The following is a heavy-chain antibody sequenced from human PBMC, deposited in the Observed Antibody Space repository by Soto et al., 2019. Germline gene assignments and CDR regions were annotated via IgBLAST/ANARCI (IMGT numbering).Heavy chain of an antibody. CDR2: ISWNSGSI. D-gene: IGHD2-2*02. CDR1: GFTFDDYA. V-gene: IGHV3-9*01. J-gene: IGHJ6*02. Sequence: GGSLRLSCAASGFTFDDYAMHWVRQAPGKGLEWVSGISWNSGSIGYADSVKGRFTISRDNAENSLYLQMNSLRAEDTALYYCAKSQRVVPAAIRTNYYYYGMDVWGQGTTVTVSS. CDR3: AKSQRVVPAAIRTNYYYYGMDV.